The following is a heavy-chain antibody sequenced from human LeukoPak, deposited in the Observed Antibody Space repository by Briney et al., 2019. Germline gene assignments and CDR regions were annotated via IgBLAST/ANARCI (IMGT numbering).Heavy chain of an antibody. J-gene: IGHJ6*02. Sequence: SETLSLTCTVSGHSLRNYYWSWIRQPPGRGLEWIGDIYYNGNTNYKSSLKSRTTISLDTSKNQFSLNLNSVTAADTALYYCARVGGSGSYYYGMDVWGQGTTVTVSS. CDR2: IYYNGNT. CDR1: GHSLRNYY. D-gene: IGHD3-10*01. V-gene: IGHV4-59*01. CDR3: ARVGGSGSYYYGMDV.